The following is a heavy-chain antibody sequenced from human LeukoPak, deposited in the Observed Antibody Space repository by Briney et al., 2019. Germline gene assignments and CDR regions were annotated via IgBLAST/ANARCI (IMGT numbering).Heavy chain of an antibody. V-gene: IGHV1-2*02. CDR2: INPNSGGT. CDR3: ARVQLERNWFDP. CDR1: GYTFTGYY. D-gene: IGHD1-1*01. J-gene: IGHJ5*02. Sequence: ASVKVSCKASGYTFTGYYMHWVRQAPGQGLEWRGWINPNSGGTNYAQKFQGRVTMTRDTSISTAYMELSRLRSDDTAVYYCARVQLERNWFDPWGQGTLVTVSS.